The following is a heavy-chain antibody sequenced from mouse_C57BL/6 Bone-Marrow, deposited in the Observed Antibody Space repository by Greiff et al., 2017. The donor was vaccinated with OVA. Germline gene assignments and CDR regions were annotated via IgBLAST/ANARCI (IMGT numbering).Heavy chain of an antibody. J-gene: IGHJ4*01. D-gene: IGHD2-4*01. Sequence: EVQLVESGGGLVKPGGSLKLSCAASGFTFSSYAMSWVRQTPEKRLEWVGTISAGSSYTNYPDNVKGRSTLTRDKATNKLYLQMSQLKSEDISMYYCAGPDDYERGYYAMDDWGQGTSVTVSS. CDR3: AGPDDYERGYYAMDD. V-gene: IGHV5-4*01. CDR2: ISAGSSYT. CDR1: GFTFSSYA.